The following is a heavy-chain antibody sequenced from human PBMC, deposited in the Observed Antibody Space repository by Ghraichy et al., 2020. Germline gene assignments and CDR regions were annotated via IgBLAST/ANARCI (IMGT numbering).Heavy chain of an antibody. V-gene: IGHV4-31*03. CDR2: IYYSGST. Sequence: SETLSLTCTVSGGSISSGGYYWSWIRQHPGKGLEWIGYIYYSGSTYYNPSLKSRVTISVDTSKNQFSLKLSSVTAADTAVYYCARGCGGSCYYYYGMDVWGQGTTVTVSS. CDR3: ARGCGGSCYYYYGMDV. CDR1: GGSISSGGYY. D-gene: IGHD2-15*01. J-gene: IGHJ6*02.